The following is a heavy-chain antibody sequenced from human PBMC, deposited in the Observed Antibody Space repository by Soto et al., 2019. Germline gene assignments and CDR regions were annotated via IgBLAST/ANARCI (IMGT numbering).Heavy chain of an antibody. V-gene: IGHV6-1*01. CDR1: GDSVSRNSAA. Sequence: PSQTLSLTCAISGDSVSRNSAACNWIRQSPSRGLEWLGRTYYRSKWYNDYAVSVKSRITINPDTSKNQFSLQLNSVTPEDTAVYYCARVDYGATGAFDIWGQGTMVTVSS. D-gene: IGHD4-17*01. CDR2: TYYRSKWYN. J-gene: IGHJ3*02. CDR3: ARVDYGATGAFDI.